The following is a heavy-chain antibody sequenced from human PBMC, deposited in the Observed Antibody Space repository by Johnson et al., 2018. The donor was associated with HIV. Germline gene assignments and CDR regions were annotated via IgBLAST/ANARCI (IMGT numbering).Heavy chain of an antibody. CDR1: GFTFSSFA. CDR3: ARVLARGGAATGPGEAFDL. J-gene: IGHJ3*01. Sequence: VQLVESGGGLVQPGGSLRLSCVASGFTFSSFAMSWVRQAPGKGLEWVSGISGSGGSTDYADSVKGRFTISRDNSKNTLYLQMNSQRVEDTALYYCARVLARGGAATGPGEAFDLWGQGTMVTVSS. D-gene: IGHD6-13*01. V-gene: IGHV3-23*04. CDR2: ISGSGGST.